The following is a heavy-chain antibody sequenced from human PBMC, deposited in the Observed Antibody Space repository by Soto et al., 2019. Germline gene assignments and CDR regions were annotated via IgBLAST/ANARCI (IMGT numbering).Heavy chain of an antibody. J-gene: IGHJ6*02. CDR3: ARDGDYGDYAAHYYYYGMDV. D-gene: IGHD4-17*01. V-gene: IGHV1-18*04. CDR2: SSAYNGNT. Sequence: AVVHVSCKASRYTLPSYRISWVVQAPGQGREGMGWSSAYNGNTNYAQKLQGRVTMTTDTSTSTAYMELRSLRSDDTAVYYCARDGDYGDYAAHYYYYGMDVWGQGTTVTVSS. CDR1: RYTLPSYR.